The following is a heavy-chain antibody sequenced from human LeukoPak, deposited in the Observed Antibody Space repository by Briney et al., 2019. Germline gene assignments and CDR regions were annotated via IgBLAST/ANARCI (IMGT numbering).Heavy chain of an antibody. CDR1: GGTFSSYT. CDR3: ARVSNEALDY. Sequence: GASVKVSCKASGGTFSSYTISWVRQAPGQGLEWMGRIIPILDIANYAQKFQGRVAITADKSTSTAYMELSSLRSEDTAVYYCARVSNEALDYWGQGTLITVSS. V-gene: IGHV1-69*02. J-gene: IGHJ4*02. CDR2: IIPILDIA.